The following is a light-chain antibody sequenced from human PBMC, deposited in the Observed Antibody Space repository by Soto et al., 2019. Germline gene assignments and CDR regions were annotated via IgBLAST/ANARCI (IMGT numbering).Light chain of an antibody. V-gene: IGLV2-14*01. Sequence: QSALTQPASVSRSPGQSITISCTGTSSDVGVYNYVSWYQQHPGKAPKLMIYEVSNRPSGVSNRFSGSKSGNTASLTISGLQAEDEADYYCSSYTSSSTLVFGGGTKLTFL. CDR2: EVS. CDR1: SSDVGVYNY. CDR3: SSYTSSSTLV. J-gene: IGLJ3*02.